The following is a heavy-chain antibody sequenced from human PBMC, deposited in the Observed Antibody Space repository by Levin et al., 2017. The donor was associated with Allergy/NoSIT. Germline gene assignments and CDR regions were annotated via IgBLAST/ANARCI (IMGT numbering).Heavy chain of an antibody. CDR3: ARDYYDSSGYLSATKYYFDY. CDR2: VYKSGTT. D-gene: IGHD3-22*01. J-gene: IGHJ4*02. CDR1: GGSINNYF. V-gene: IGHV4-4*07. Sequence: RTSETLSLTCTVSGGSINNYFWTWIRQPAGKGLEWIGRVYKSGTTSYNPSLKSRVTMSVDTSKNQFSLKLNSVTAADTAVYYCARDYYDSSGYLSATKYYFDYWGQGALVTVSS.